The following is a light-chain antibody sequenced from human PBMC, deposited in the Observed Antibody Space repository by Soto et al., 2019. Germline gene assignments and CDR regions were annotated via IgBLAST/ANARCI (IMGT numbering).Light chain of an antibody. V-gene: IGKV3-20*01. CDR1: QSVHSNF. CDR3: QQYDSSWT. Sequence: EIVLTQSPGTLSLSPGERDTLSCRASQSVHSNFLAWYQQKPGQAPLLVIYGVFRRATGIPDRFSGSGSGTDFTLTISRLEPEDFAVYYCQQYDSSWTFGQGTKVEIK. J-gene: IGKJ1*01. CDR2: GVF.